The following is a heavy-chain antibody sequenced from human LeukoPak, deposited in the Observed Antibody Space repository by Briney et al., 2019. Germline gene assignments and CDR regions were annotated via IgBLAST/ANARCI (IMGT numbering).Heavy chain of an antibody. J-gene: IGHJ4*02. V-gene: IGHV3-48*02. D-gene: IGHD4-17*01. CDR2: ISRDGGTI. CDR1: GFTYSTYS. CDR3: ARKAIPVTTFDY. Sequence: GGSLRLSCAAFGFTYSTYSMNWVRQAPGKGLEWVSFISRDGGTIDYADSVKGRFTISRDNAKNSLYLQMNSLRDEDTAVYYCARKAIPVTTFDYWGQGTLVTVSS.